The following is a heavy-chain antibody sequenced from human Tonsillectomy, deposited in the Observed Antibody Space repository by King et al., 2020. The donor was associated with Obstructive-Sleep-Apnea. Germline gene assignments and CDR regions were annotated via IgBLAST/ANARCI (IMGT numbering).Heavy chain of an antibody. CDR2: IRYDGSNK. CDR3: GKDYGSSWTYYFDY. CDR1: GFTFSSYG. Sequence: VQLVESGGGVVQPGGSLRLSCAASGFTFSSYGMHWVRQAPGKGLEWVACIRYDGSNKYYAVSVKCRFTISRDNSKNTLYLQMNSLSAEDTAVYYCGKDYGSSWTYYFDYWGQGTLVTVSS. V-gene: IGHV3-30*02. J-gene: IGHJ4*02. D-gene: IGHD6-13*01.